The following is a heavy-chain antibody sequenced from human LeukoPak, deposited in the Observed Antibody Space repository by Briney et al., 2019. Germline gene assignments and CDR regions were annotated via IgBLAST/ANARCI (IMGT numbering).Heavy chain of an antibody. V-gene: IGHV4-38-2*02. J-gene: IGHJ5*02. CDR3: ARKEGGQLVNTRRWFDP. CDR1: GYSISSGYY. D-gene: IGHD6-13*01. CDR2: IDHSGST. Sequence: SETLSLTCSDSGYSISSGYYWGWIRQPPGKGLEWIGSIDHSGSTYYNSSLKSRVTISVDTSKNQFSLKLRSVTAADTAVYYCARKEGGQLVNTRRWFDPWGQGTLVTVSS.